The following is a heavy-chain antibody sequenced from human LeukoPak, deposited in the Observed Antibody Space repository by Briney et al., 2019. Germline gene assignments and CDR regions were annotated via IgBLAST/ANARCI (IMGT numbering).Heavy chain of an antibody. V-gene: IGHV4-39*07. D-gene: IGHD3-22*01. J-gene: IGHJ4*02. Sequence: PSETLSLTCTVSGGSISSSSYYWGWIRQPPGKGLGWIESIYYSGSTYYNPSLKSRVTISVDTSKKQLSLKLSSVTAADTAVYYCARGVHYYDSSGHSYFDYWGQGTLVTVSS. CDR3: ARGVHYYDSSGHSYFDY. CDR1: GGSISSSSYY. CDR2: IYYSGST.